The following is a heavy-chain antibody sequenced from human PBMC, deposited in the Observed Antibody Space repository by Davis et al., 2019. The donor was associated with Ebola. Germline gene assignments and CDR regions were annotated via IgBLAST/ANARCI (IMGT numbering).Heavy chain of an antibody. J-gene: IGHJ4*02. CDR2: IDIDGSTT. CDR3: ARDVGGRAGY. V-gene: IGHV3-74*01. CDR1: EFTFSSYW. Sequence: GESLKISCVGSEFTFSSYWFHWVRQAPGKGLEWVSRIDIDGSTTNYADSVRGRFTISRDNAKNTLFLQMNSLRADDTAVYYCARDVGGRAGYWGQGTLVTVSS.